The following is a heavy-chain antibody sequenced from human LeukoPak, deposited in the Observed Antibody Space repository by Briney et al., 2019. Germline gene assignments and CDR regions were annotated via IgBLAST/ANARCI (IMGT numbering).Heavy chain of an antibody. Sequence: ASVKVSCKASGYTFTSYYMHWVRQAPGQGLEWMGWISAYNGNTNYAQKLQGRVTMTTDTSTSTAYMELRSLRSDDTAVYYCVVRGGPNTGFDYWGQGTLVTVSS. V-gene: IGHV1-18*04. D-gene: IGHD3-10*02. CDR2: ISAYNGNT. J-gene: IGHJ4*02. CDR3: VVRGGPNTGFDY. CDR1: GYTFTSYY.